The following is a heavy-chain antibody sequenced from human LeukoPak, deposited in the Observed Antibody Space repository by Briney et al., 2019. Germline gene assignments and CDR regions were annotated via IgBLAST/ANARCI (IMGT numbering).Heavy chain of an antibody. CDR2: SSYDGSNK. D-gene: IGHD3-22*01. Sequence: GRSLRLSCAACGITFSSYAMHWVRQAPGKGLEWVAVSSYDGSNKYYADSVKGRFTISRDNSKNTLYLQMNSLRAEDTAVYYCAKGLDYYDRSGYPYWGQGTLVTVSS. CDR1: GITFSSYA. V-gene: IGHV3-30*07. J-gene: IGHJ4*02. CDR3: AKGLDYYDRSGYPY.